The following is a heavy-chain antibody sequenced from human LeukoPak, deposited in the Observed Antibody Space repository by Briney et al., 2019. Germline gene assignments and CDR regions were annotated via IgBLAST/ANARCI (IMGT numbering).Heavy chain of an antibody. V-gene: IGHV4-34*01. CDR1: GGSFSGYY. CDR2: INRSGST. CDR3: ARAEDEFDI. J-gene: IGHJ3*02. Sequence: PSETLSLTCAVYGGSFSGYYWSWIRQPPGKGLEWIGEINRSGSTKYNPSLKSRVTISADTSKNQFSLRLSSVTAADTAVYYCARAEDEFDIWGQGTMVTVSS. D-gene: IGHD5-24*01.